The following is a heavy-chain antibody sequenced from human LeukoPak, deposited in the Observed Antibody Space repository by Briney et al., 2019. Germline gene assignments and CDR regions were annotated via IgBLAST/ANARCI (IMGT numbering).Heavy chain of an antibody. D-gene: IGHD6-13*01. Sequence: PSETLSLTCTVSGGSISSYYWSWIRQPPGKGLEWIGYIYYSGSTNYNPSLKSRVTISVDTSKNQFSLKLSSVTAADTAVYYCARQWAAAGVYGMDVWGQGTTVTVSS. V-gene: IGHV4-59*08. J-gene: IGHJ6*02. CDR1: GGSISSYY. CDR2: IYYSGST. CDR3: ARQWAAAGVYGMDV.